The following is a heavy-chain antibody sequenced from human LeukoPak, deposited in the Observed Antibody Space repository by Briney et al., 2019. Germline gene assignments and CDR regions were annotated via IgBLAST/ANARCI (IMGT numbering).Heavy chain of an antibody. V-gene: IGHV3-30*04. CDR2: KSYNGDIN. J-gene: IGHJ4*02. CDR1: GFTFSTYA. CDR3: ARVGWSGDIIQYYFDY. Sequence: GGSLRLSCAASGFTFSTYAMHWVRQAPGRGLEWVAVKSYNGDINKYAGSVQGRFTISRDNSKNTLYLQMNSLRAEDTAVYYCARVGWSGDIIQYYFDYWGQGTLVTVSS. D-gene: IGHD2-15*01.